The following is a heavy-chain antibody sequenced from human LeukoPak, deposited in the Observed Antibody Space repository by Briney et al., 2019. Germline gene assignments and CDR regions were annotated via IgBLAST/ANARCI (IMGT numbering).Heavy chain of an antibody. CDR3: AKDSRYDFWSGYSNWSDP. CDR2: ISWNSGSI. Sequence: HPGRSLRLSCAASGFTFDDYAMHWVRQAPGKGLEWVSGISWNSGSIGYADSVKGRFTISRDNAKNSLYLQMNSLRAEDTALYYCAKDSRYDFWSGYSNWSDPWGQGTLVTVSS. CDR1: GFTFDDYA. D-gene: IGHD3-3*01. V-gene: IGHV3-9*01. J-gene: IGHJ5*02.